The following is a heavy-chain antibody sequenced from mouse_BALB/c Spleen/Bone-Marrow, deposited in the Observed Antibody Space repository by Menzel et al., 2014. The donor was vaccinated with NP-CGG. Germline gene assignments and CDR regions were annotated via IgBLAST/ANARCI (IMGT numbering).Heavy chain of an antibody. CDR1: GFSLTSYG. J-gene: IGHJ4*01. CDR2: IWAGGST. V-gene: IGHV2-9*02. D-gene: IGHD2-3*01. Sequence: VQLQQSGPGLVAPSQSLSITCTVSGFSLTSYGVHWVRQPPGKGLEWLGVIWAGGSTNYNSALMSRLSISKDNSKSQVFLKMNSLQTDDTATYYCARGNGYYVDYAMDYWGQGTSVTVSS. CDR3: ARGNGYYVDYAMDY.